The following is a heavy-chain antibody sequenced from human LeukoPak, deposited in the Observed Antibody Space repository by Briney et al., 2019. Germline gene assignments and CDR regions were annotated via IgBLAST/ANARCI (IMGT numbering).Heavy chain of an antibody. J-gene: IGHJ3*02. V-gene: IGHV3-23*01. CDR2: ISSSGGST. Sequence: PGGSLRLSCAASGFTFSSYAMSWLRPAPGKGLEWVSAISSSGGSTYYADSVKGRFTISRDNSKNTLYLQMNSLRAEDTAVYYCAKDLKETVTTTTDAFDIWGQGTMVTVSS. CDR1: GFTFSSYA. CDR3: AKDLKETVTTTTDAFDI. D-gene: IGHD4-17*01.